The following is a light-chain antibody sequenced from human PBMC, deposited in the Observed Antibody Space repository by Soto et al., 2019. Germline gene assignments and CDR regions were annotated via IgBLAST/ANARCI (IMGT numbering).Light chain of an antibody. Sequence: DIQMTQSPSTLSASVGDRVTITCRASQSVSVWLAWYQQKPGKAPKLLIYKASNLHSGVPSRFSGSGSGTEFTLTISGLRPDDFATYYCQEYIGHSRTFGQGSK. CDR3: QEYIGHSRT. V-gene: IGKV1-5*03. J-gene: IGKJ1*01. CDR1: QSVSVW. CDR2: KAS.